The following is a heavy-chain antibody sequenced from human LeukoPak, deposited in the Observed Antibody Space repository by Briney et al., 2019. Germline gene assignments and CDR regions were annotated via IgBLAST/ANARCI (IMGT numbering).Heavy chain of an antibody. D-gene: IGHD3-3*01. CDR3: ARQGLSYDFWSGYYFDY. CDR1: GGSFSGYY. CDR2: INHSGST. Sequence: SETLSLTCAVYGGSFSGYYWSWIRQPPWKGLEWIGEINHSGSTNYNPSLKSRVTISVDTSKNQFSLKLSSVTAADTAVYYCARQGLSYDFWSGYYFDYWGQGTLVTVSS. J-gene: IGHJ4*02. V-gene: IGHV4-34*01.